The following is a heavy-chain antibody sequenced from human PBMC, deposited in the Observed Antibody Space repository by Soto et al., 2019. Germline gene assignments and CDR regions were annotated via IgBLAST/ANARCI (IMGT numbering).Heavy chain of an antibody. Sequence: PSETLSLTCTVSGGSISSSNYYWGWIRQPPGKGLEWIGSVYYSGNTYYNPSLKSRVTMSVDTSNNQFSLKMSSVTAADTAVYFCAKGDTAARMASWGQGTVVTVSS. CDR3: AKGDTAARMAS. V-gene: IGHV4-39*01. CDR2: VYYSGNT. D-gene: IGHD6-25*01. J-gene: IGHJ5*02. CDR1: GGSISSSNYY.